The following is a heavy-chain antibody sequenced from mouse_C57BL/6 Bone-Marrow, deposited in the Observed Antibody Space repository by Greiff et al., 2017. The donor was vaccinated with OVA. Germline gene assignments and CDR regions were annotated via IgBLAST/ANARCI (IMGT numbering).Heavy chain of an antibody. CDR3: VRHALLYAMDY. Sequence: EVMLVESGGGLVQPKGSLKLSCAASGFSFNTYAMNWVRQAPGKGLEWVARIRSKSNNYATYYADSVKDRFTISRDDSESMLYLQMNNLKTEDTAMYYCVRHALLYAMDYWGQGTSVTVSS. V-gene: IGHV10-1*01. CDR2: IRSKSNNYAT. CDR1: GFSFNTYA. J-gene: IGHJ4*01.